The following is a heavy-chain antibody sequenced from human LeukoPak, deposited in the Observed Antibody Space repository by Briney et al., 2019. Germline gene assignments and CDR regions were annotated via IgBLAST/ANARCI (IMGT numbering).Heavy chain of an antibody. V-gene: IGHV3-30-3*01. D-gene: IGHD5-24*01. CDR3: AIATEMATIWVTPYNDAFDI. CDR2: ISYDGSNK. CDR1: GFTFSSYA. Sequence: GRSLRLSCAASGFTFSSYAMHWVRQAPGKGLEWVAVISYDGSNKYYADSVKGRFTISRDNSKNTLYLQMNSLRAEDTAVYYCAIATEMATIWVTPYNDAFDIWGQGTMVTVSS. J-gene: IGHJ3*02.